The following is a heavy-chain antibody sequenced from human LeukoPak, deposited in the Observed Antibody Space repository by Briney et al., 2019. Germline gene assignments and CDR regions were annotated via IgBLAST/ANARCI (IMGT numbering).Heavy chain of an antibody. Sequence: SQTLSLTCTVSSGSFSSGGYYWIWIRQHPGKGLEWIGYIFYSGTTYYNPSLKSRVIISVDASKNQFSLRLSSVTAADTAVYYCARDLGGLGKIDYWGQGTLVTVSS. V-gene: IGHV4-31*03. D-gene: IGHD7-27*01. J-gene: IGHJ4*02. CDR3: ARDLGGLGKIDY. CDR2: IFYSGTT. CDR1: SGSFSSGGYY.